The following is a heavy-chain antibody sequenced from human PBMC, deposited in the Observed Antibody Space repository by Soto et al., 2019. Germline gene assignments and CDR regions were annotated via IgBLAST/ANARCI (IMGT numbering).Heavy chain of an antibody. CDR1: GDSVTFGHHY. D-gene: IGHD3-10*01. V-gene: IGHV4-61*01. CDR2: IFFTGAT. J-gene: IGHJ6*02. CDR3: ARGRSDSAGSSLGRRRDV. Sequence: SETLSLTCVVSGDSVTFGHHYWTWIRQPPGKGLEWIGHIFFTGATNYSPSLKSRVTMSVDTSKSQFSLNLTSVTAADSAIYYCARGRSDSAGSSLGRRRDVWGQVTTGTVS.